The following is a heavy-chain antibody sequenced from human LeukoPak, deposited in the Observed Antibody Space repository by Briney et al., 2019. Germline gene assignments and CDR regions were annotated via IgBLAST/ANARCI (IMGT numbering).Heavy chain of an antibody. Sequence: ASVKVSFKASGYTFTTYGISWVRQAPGQGLEWMGWISPYNGNRKYAQKVQGRVTISRNTSISTAYLDLSGLRSDDTAVYYCARGRGYCSGTNCYSAHLYYYMDVWGKGTTVIVSS. D-gene: IGHD6-19*01. CDR2: ISPYNGNR. CDR1: GYTFTTYG. J-gene: IGHJ6*03. CDR3: ARGRGYCSGTNCYSAHLYYYMDV. V-gene: IGHV1-18*01.